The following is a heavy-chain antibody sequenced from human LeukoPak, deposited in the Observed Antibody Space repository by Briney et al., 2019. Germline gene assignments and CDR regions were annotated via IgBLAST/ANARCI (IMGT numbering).Heavy chain of an antibody. D-gene: IGHD1-26*01. V-gene: IGHV3-33*06. CDR3: AKADSGDYPGSYHYGKGV. CDR2: IWYDGSNK. CDR1: GFTFSSYG. Sequence: GGSLRLSCAASGFTFSSYGMHWVRQAPGKGLEWVAVIWYDGSNKYYADSVKGRFTISRDNSKNTLYLQMNSLRAEDTAVYYLAKADSGDYPGSYHYGKGVWGQGTTVTVSS. J-gene: IGHJ6*02.